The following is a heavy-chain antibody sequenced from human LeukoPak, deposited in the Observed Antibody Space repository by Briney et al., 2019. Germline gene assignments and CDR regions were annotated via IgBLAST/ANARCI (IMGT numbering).Heavy chain of an antibody. D-gene: IGHD5-18*01. J-gene: IGHJ3*02. Sequence: GGSLRLSCAASGFTFSSYSMNWVRRAPGKGLEWVSGISWNSGSIGYADSVKGRFTISRDNAKNSLYLQMNSLRAEDTALYYCAKARGFFDTAMGGGAFDIWGQGTMVTVSS. CDR2: ISWNSGSI. CDR1: GFTFSSYS. V-gene: IGHV3-9*01. CDR3: AKARGFFDTAMGGGAFDI.